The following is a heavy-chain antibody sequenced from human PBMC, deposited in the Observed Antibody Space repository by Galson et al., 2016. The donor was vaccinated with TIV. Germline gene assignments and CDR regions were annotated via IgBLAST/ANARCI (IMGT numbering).Heavy chain of an antibody. D-gene: IGHD3-22*01. J-gene: IGHJ6*01. V-gene: IGHV3-30*04. Sequence: SLRLSCAASGFTLSSYAMNWVRQAPGKGLEWVAVISYDGTNKYYADSVKGRFTISRDNSKNTLFLQMNSLRAEDTAVYYCARDLSRSVALYDSSVYGMAVWGQGTTVTVSS. CDR2: ISYDGTNK. CDR3: ARDLSRSVALYDSSVYGMAV. CDR1: GFTLSSYA.